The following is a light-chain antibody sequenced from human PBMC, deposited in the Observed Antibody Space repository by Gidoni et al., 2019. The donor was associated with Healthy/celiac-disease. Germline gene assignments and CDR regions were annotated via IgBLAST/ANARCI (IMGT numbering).Light chain of an antibody. CDR3: QQYNSYSGT. V-gene: IGKV1-5*01. CDR1: QSLSSW. CDR2: DAS. Sequence: DIQMTQSPSTLSASVGDRVPITCRASQSLSSWLAWYQQKPGKAPKLLIYDASSLESGVPSRFSGRGSGKEFNLTISSLQPDDFATYYCQQYNSYSGTFGQGTKLEIK. J-gene: IGKJ2*01.